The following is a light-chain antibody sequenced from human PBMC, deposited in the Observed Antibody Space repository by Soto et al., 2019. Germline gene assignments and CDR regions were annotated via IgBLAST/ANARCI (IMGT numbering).Light chain of an antibody. J-gene: IGKJ5*01. CDR1: QGINTF. CDR3: QQLNSYPNT. CDR2: AAS. V-gene: IGKV1-9*01. Sequence: IQWAQSPSALAAFVRDRVPNTCRASQGINTFLAWYQQKEGKAPKILIYAASTLQSGVPSRFSGSGYGTDFNLTISSLQSEDFATYYCQQLNSYPNTFGQGTRLEIK.